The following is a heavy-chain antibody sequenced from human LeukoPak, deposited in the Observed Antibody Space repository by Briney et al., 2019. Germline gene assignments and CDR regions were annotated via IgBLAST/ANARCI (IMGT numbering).Heavy chain of an antibody. D-gene: IGHD3-22*01. J-gene: IGHJ4*02. V-gene: IGHV4-34*01. CDR1: GGSFSGYY. CDR2: INHSGST. Sequence: PSETLSLTCAVYGGSFSGYYWSWIRQPPGKGLEWIGEINHSGSTNYNPSLKSRVTISVDTSKNQFSLKLSSVTAADTAVYYCANRHYYDSSGYYKFFDYWGQGTLVTVSS. CDR3: ANRHYYDSSGYYKFFDY.